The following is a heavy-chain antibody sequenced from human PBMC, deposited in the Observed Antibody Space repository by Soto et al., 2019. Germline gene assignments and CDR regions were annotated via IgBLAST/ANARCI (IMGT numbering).Heavy chain of an antibody. J-gene: IGHJ4*02. CDR1: GFTFSSYW. CDR3: ARGETRHSSLSVY. CDR2: SSTDGSRT. Sequence: EVQLVESGGGLVQPGGSLRLSCAASGFTFSSYWMHWVRQPPGKGLVWVSRSSTDGSRTSYADSVKGRFTISRDNAENTLYLQMNSLTAEDTAVYYCARGETRHSSLSVYWGQGTLVTVAS. V-gene: IGHV3-74*01. D-gene: IGHD6-6*01.